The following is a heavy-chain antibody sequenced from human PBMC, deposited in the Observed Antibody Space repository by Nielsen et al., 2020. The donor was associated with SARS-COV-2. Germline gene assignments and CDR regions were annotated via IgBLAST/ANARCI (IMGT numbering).Heavy chain of an antibody. V-gene: IGHV3-49*04. Sequence: GGSLRLSCTASGFTFGVYAVMWVRQAPGKGLERVGFISTKAHGGTTEYAASVKGRFTISRDDSKSIAYLQMNSLKTEDTAVYYCTRVYYYGSGSLDYWGQGTLVTVSS. D-gene: IGHD3-10*01. J-gene: IGHJ4*02. CDR2: ISTKAHGGTT. CDR1: GFTFGVYA. CDR3: TRVYYYGSGSLDY.